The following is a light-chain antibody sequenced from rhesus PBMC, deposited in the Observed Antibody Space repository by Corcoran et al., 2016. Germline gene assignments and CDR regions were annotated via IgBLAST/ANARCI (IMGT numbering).Light chain of an antibody. V-gene: IGKV1-33*02. CDR3: QQGYCTPFT. CDR2: DAS. J-gene: IGKJ3*01. Sequence: DIQMSQSPSSLSASVGDKVTIPCRARQGISNDLAWSQQKPRKAPKLLIYDASSLESGVPSRFRGSRAGTDVTLTISSLQPEDFATYYCQQGYCTPFTCGPGTKLDIK. CDR1: QGISND.